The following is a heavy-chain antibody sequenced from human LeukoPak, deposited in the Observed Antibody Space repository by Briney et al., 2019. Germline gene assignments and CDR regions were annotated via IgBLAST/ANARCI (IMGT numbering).Heavy chain of an antibody. Sequence: PGGSLRLSCAASGFTFSSYGMHWVRQAPGKGLEWVAVISYDGSNKYYADSVKGRFTISRDNSKNTLYLQMNSLRAEDTAVYYCANIPSTVTTLWAFDIWGQGTMVTVSS. CDR1: GFTFSSYG. J-gene: IGHJ3*02. D-gene: IGHD4-17*01. CDR3: ANIPSTVTTLWAFDI. V-gene: IGHV3-30*18. CDR2: ISYDGSNK.